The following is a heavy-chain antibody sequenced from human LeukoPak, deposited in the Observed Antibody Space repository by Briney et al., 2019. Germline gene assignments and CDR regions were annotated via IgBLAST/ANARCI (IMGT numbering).Heavy chain of an antibody. D-gene: IGHD5-24*01. V-gene: IGHV1-46*01. J-gene: IGHJ3*02. Sequence: ASVKVSCKASGYTFTSYFMHWVRQAPGQGLEWMGIINPSDRSTSYAQKFQGRVTVTRDTSTSTVYMELSSLRSEDTAIYYCARIRDGYNDAYDIWGQGTVVTVPS. CDR3: ARIRDGYNDAYDI. CDR2: INPSDRST. CDR1: GYTFTSYF.